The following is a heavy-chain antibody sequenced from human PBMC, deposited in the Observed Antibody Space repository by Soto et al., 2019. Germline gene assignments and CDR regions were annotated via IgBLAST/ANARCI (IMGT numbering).Heavy chain of an antibody. D-gene: IGHD2-15*01. Sequence: SETLSLTCTVSGGSISSGGYYWSWIRQYPGKGLEWIGYIYYSGSTYYNPSLKSRVTISVDTSKNQFSLKLSSVTAADTAVYYCARGGRCSGGSCYYFDYWGQGTLVTVSS. CDR2: IYYSGST. J-gene: IGHJ4*02. CDR1: GGSISSGGYY. CDR3: ARGGRCSGGSCYYFDY. V-gene: IGHV4-31*03.